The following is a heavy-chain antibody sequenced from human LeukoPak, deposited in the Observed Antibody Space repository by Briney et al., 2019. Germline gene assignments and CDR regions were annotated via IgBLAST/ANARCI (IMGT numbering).Heavy chain of an antibody. J-gene: IGHJ4*02. CDR1: GGSMSNYY. D-gene: IGHD2/OR15-2a*01. CDR2: IHYSGST. V-gene: IGHV4-59*01. CDR3: ARLRGNYFPDF. Sequence: SETLSLTCAVSGGSMSNYYWTWIRQPPGKGLEWNAYIHYSGSTNYNPSLKSRVAISVDTSANQFSLKLTSMTPADTAVYYCARLRGNYFPDFWGQGTLVTVSS.